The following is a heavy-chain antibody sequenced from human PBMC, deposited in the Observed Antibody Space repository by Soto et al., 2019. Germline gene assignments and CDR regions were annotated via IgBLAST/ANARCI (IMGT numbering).Heavy chain of an antibody. CDR1: GFTFSSYT. V-gene: IGHV3-21*01. J-gene: IGHJ4*02. Sequence: EVQLAESGGGLVKPGGSLRLSCAASGFTFSSYTMNWVRQAPGKGLEWVSSISSSSSYIYYADSVKGRFTISRDNAKNSLYLQMNSLRAEDTAVYYCARGRGSYPNYFDYWGQGPLVAVSS. D-gene: IGHD1-26*01. CDR2: ISSSSSYI. CDR3: ARGRGSYPNYFDY.